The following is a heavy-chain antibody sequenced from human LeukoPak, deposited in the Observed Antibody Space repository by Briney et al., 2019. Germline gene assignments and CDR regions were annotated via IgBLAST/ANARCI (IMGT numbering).Heavy chain of an antibody. CDR3: ARERPGTCYFDY. CDR1: GYTFSTYY. J-gene: IGHJ4*02. Sequence: ASVKVSCKSSGYTFSTYYLHWVRQAPGQGLERMGMVAPSNGDINYAQNFQGRVSMTRDTSTTTVYMDLSSLTAEDTAVYYCARERPGTCYFDYWGQGTLVTVSS. CDR2: VAPSNGDI. D-gene: IGHD1/OR15-1a*01. V-gene: IGHV1-46*01.